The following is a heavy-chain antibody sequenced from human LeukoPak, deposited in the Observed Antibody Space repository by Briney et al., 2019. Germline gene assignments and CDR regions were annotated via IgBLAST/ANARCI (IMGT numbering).Heavy chain of an antibody. V-gene: IGHV3-74*01. D-gene: IGHD3-10*01. CDR3: VRGGVRTFDN. J-gene: IGHJ4*02. Sequence: GGSLRLSCGASGFRFSDYWMSWVRQAPGKGLVWVSRINDDETGTDYADFVKGRFTISRDNAKNTLYLQMNSLRAEDTAVYYCVRGGVRTFDNWGQGSLVTVSS. CDR2: INDDETGT. CDR1: GFRFSDYW.